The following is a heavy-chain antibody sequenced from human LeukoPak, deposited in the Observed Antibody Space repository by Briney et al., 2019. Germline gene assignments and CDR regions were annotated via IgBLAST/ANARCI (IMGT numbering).Heavy chain of an antibody. Sequence: GASVKVSCKASGYTFTSYYMHWVRQAPGQGLEWLGWINPNSAGTNYAQKFQGRITMTMDTSISTAYMELSRLRSDDTAVYYCARQQLSYCSGGACYSIIYALDYWGQGTLVTVSS. CDR2: INPNSAGT. D-gene: IGHD2-15*01. CDR1: GYTFTSYY. CDR3: ARQQLSYCSGGACYSIIYALDY. J-gene: IGHJ4*02. V-gene: IGHV1-2*02.